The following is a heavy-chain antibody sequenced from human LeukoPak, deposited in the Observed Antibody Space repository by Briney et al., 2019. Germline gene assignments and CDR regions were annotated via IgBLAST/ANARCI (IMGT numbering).Heavy chain of an antibody. V-gene: IGHV1-2*06. CDR2: MNPNSGVT. D-gene: IGHD2-2*01. CDR3: ARHPTTYCRSASCHYYYYYMDV. J-gene: IGHJ6*03. CDR1: GYTFTGYY. Sequence: ASVKVSCKASGYTFTGYYVHWVRQAPGQGLEWMGRMNPNSGVTNYAQKFQGRVTMTRDTPISTAYMELSRLRSDHTAVYYCARHPTTYCRSASCHYYYYYMDVWGKGTTVTVSS.